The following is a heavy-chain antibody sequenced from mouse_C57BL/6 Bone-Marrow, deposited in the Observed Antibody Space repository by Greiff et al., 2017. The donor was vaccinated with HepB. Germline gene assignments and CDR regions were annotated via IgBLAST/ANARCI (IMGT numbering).Heavy chain of an antibody. CDR2: ISDGGSYT. J-gene: IGHJ1*03. D-gene: IGHD1-1*01. CDR3: ARDGVYYYGSRGYFDV. Sequence: EVQGVESGGGLVKPGGSLKLSCAASGFTFSSYAMSWVRQTPEKRLEWVATISDGGSYTYYPDNVKGRFTISRDNAKNNLYLQMSHLKSEDTAMYYCARDGVYYYGSRGYFDVWGTGTTVTVSS. V-gene: IGHV5-4*01. CDR1: GFTFSSYA.